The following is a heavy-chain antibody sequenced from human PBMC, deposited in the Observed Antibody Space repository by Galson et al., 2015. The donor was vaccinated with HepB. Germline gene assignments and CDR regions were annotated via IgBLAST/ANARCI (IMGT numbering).Heavy chain of an antibody. CDR1: GYNIINYG. CDR2: ISPYNGDS. V-gene: IGHV1-18*04. D-gene: IGHD1-26*01. CDR3: ARSGDTSAKWEFSHYYGIDV. J-gene: IGHJ6*02. Sequence: SVKVSCKASGYNIINYGISWVRQAPGQGLEWLGWISPYNGDSNSAQKLQGRVTMTTDTSTTTVYMDLRSLRSDDTAVYYCARSGDTSAKWEFSHYYGIDVWGQGTPVVVSS.